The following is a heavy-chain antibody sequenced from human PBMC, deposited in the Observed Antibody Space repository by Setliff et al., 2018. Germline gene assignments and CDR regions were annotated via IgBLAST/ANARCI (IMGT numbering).Heavy chain of an antibody. CDR3: ARKKTVYWYYGMDV. J-gene: IGHJ6*02. D-gene: IGHD2-15*01. V-gene: IGHV4-34*01. CDR2: INHSGST. Sequence: ETLSLTCAVYGGSFSGYYWSWIRQPPGKGLEWIGEINHSGSTNYNPSLKSRVTISVDTSKNQFSLKLSSATAADTAVYYCARKKTVYWYYGMDVWGQGTTVTVSS. CDR1: GGSFSGYY.